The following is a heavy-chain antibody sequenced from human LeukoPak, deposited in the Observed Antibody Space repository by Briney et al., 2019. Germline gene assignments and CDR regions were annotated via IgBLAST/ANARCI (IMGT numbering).Heavy chain of an antibody. CDR1: GFTFSSYS. CDR3: ARDPGYSYAQDF. D-gene: IGHD5-18*01. Sequence: GGSLRLSCTASGFTFSSYSMNWVRQAPGKGPEWLSYISGGSNVIYYADSMKGRFTTSRDDAKNSLFLQMNSLTDEDTAVYYCARDPGYSYAQDFWGRGTLVTVSS. J-gene: IGHJ4*02. V-gene: IGHV3-48*02. CDR2: ISGGSNVI.